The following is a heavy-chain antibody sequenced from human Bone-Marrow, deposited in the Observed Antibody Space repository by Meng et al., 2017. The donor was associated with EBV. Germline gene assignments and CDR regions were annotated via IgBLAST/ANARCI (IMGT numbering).Heavy chain of an antibody. CDR2: ISNDESGK. Sequence: QVQLVESGGDVGQPGRSLRLSCAASGFSFSTYGMHWVRQAPGKGLEWVAVISNDESGKHYVDSVKGRFTISRDNSKNTLYLQMDSLRVEDTAVYYCARDINGYENDYWGQGTLVTVSS. V-gene: IGHV3-30*03. CDR3: ARDINGYENDY. D-gene: IGHD5-12*01. CDR1: GFSFSTYG. J-gene: IGHJ4*02.